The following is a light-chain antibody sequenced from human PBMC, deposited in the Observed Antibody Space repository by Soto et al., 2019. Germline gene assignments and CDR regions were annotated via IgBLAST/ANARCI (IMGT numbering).Light chain of an antibody. CDR2: GAS. Sequence: EIVMTQSPATLSVSPGERATLSCRASQSVSSNLAWYQQKPGQAPRLLIYGASARATDIPARFSGSGSGTEFTLTISSLQSEDFAVYYCQQYNNWPRSFGQWTRVEIK. CDR1: QSVSSN. CDR3: QQYNNWPRS. V-gene: IGKV3-15*01. J-gene: IGKJ1*01.